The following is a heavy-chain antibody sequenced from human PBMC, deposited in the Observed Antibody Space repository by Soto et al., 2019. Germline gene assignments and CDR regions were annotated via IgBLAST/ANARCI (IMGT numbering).Heavy chain of an antibody. V-gene: IGHV3-7*01. D-gene: IGHD1-1*01. CDR2: INQDGGQN. CDR3: FPGGGGTGS. Sequence: EVHLVESGGGVVQPGGSLRLSCTASGFAFSSYWLNWVRQAPGKGLEWVANINQDGGQNHYVDSVKGRFTISRDNAKNSVFLQMNSLRAEETAVYFCFPGGGGTGSWGQGTLVTVSS. J-gene: IGHJ5*02. CDR1: GFAFSSYW.